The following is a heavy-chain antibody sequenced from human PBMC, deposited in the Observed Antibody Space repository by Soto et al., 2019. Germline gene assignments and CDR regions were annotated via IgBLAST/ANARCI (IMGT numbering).Heavy chain of an antibody. CDR3: AKGSRGWLFDY. J-gene: IGHJ4*02. CDR2: TYYRSRWCN. V-gene: IGHV6-1*01. D-gene: IGHD6-19*01. CDR1: GVSVSSKSSA. Sequence: SQTLSLTCAISGVSVSSKSSAWNWIRQPPSRGLEWLGRTYYRSRWCNDYAVSVESRITINPDTAKNQFSLQLNSVTPEDTAVYYCAKGSRGWLFDYWGQGTLVTVSS.